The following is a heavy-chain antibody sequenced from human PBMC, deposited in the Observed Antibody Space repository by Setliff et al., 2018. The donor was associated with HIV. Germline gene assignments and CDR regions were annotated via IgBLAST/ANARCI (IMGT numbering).Heavy chain of an antibody. V-gene: IGHV5-51*01. Sequence: GESLKISCKAPGYIFTDYWIAWVRQMAGKGLEWMGMIYPGDSAVTYSPSFQGQVTISADKSISTAYLQWRSLRASDTAMYYCARQYRLPYGDAVQAFDMWGRGTMVTVSS. CDR3: ARQYRLPYGDAVQAFDM. J-gene: IGHJ3*02. D-gene: IGHD4-17*01. CDR1: GYIFTDYW. CDR2: IYPGDSAV.